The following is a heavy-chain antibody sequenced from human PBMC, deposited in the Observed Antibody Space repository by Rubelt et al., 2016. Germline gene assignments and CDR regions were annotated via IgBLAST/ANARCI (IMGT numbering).Heavy chain of an antibody. J-gene: IGHJ5*02. CDR3: ARHSIVTTSGWFDP. Sequence: QLQLQVSGPGLVKPSETLSLTCTVSGGSISGSSNYWGWIRPPPGKGLEWIGSVCYSGRTYFHPSLESRVTISVDTSQNQFSLNLNSVTAADTVVYFCARHSIVTTSGWFDPWGQGALVTVSS. CDR2: VCYSGRT. V-gene: IGHV4-39*01. D-gene: IGHD1-1*01. CDR1: GGSISGSSNY.